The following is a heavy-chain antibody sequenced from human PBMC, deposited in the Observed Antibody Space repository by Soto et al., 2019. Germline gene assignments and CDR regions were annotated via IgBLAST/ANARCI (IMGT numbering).Heavy chain of an antibody. CDR2: INASNGKT. CDR1: GYTFTSYA. Sequence: GASVKVSCKASGYTFTSYAMHWVRQAPGQRLEWMGRINASNGKTKYAQKFQGRVTITADKSTSTAYFELSSLSSEDTAVYYCARAVHYYGSGTEVGGYYMDVWGKGTTVTVSS. V-gene: IGHV1-3*01. D-gene: IGHD3-10*01. J-gene: IGHJ6*03. CDR3: ARAVHYYGSGTEVGGYYMDV.